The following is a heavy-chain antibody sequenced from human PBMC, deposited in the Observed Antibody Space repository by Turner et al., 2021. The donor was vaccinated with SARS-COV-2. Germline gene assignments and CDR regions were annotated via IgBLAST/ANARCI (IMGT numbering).Heavy chain of an antibody. CDR3: AREGDLNGAPDY. V-gene: IGHV4-31*03. CDR1: GGSINSGGYF. Sequence: QVQLQESGPGLVKPSQTLSRTCPVSGGSINSGGYFWTWIRQYPGKALEWIGYVYSSGSANYNPSLKSRVTISVDTSRNQFSLRVKSVTAADTAVYYCAREGDLNGAPDYWGQGILVSVSS. J-gene: IGHJ4*02. CDR2: VYSSGSA. D-gene: IGHD3-16*01.